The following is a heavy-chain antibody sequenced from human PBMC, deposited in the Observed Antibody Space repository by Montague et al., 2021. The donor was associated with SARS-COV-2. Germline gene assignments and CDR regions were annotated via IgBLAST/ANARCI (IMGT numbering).Heavy chain of an antibody. D-gene: IGHD3-10*01. Sequence: SETLSLTCTVSGYSISSGYYWGWIRQPPGKGLEWIGSIYHSGSTYYNPSPKSRVTISVDTSKNQFSLKLSSVTAADTAVYYCARDCYDYGSGSYQRWFDSWGQGTLVTVSS. CDR1: GYSISSGYY. V-gene: IGHV4-38-2*02. CDR3: ARDCYDYGSGSYQRWFDS. J-gene: IGHJ5*01. CDR2: IYHSGST.